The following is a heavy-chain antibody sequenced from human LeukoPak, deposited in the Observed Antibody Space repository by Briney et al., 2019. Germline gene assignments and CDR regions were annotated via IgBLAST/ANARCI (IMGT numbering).Heavy chain of an antibody. CDR3: ARNQRLVDY. J-gene: IGHJ4*02. Sequence: GGSLRLSCAASGFTFSSYEMNWVRQAPGKGLEWVSYISSSGSTIYYADSVKGRFTISRDNAKNSLYLQMNSLRAEDTAVYFCARNQRLVDYWGQGTLVTVSS. D-gene: IGHD2-8*02. CDR2: ISSSGSTI. V-gene: IGHV3-48*03. CDR1: GFTFSSYE.